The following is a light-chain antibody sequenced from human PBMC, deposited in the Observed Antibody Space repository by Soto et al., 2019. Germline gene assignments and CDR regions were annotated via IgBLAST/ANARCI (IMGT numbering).Light chain of an antibody. J-gene: IGLJ1*01. CDR2: DVS. CDR3: TSNKSYTLCQLV. CDR1: SSDVGGYNY. V-gene: IGLV2-14*01. Sequence: QSALAQSASMSGSPGQSITISCTGTSSDVGGYNYVSWYQQHPGKAPKFMIYDVSNRPSGVSNRFSGSKSGNTASLTISGLQAEDDAYYYCTSNKSYTLCQLVFRTG.